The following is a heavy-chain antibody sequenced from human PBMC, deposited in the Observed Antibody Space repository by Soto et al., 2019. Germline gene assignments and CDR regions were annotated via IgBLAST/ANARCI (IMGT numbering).Heavy chain of an antibody. V-gene: IGHV4-4*07. CDR2: IFSSGST. J-gene: IGHJ4*02. CDR3: AREGSYSAYNFAHGIQLWSFDF. Sequence: SETLSLTCTVSGGSINTFYWSWVRQPAGKGLEWIGRIFSSGSTSFNPSLESRVAMSVDTSKNHFSLNLSSVTAADMAVHYCAREGSYSAYNFAHGIQLWSFDFWGQGALVTVSS. D-gene: IGHD5-12*01. CDR1: GGSINTFY.